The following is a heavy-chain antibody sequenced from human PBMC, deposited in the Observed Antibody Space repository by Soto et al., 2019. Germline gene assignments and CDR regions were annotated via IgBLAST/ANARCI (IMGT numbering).Heavy chain of an antibody. V-gene: IGHV3-66*01. D-gene: IGHD3-16*01. Sequence: HPGGSLRLSCTASGFTVSSNYMSWVRQAPGKGLEWVSVIYSGGTTYYADSLKGRFTISRDNSKNTLYLQMNSLRAEDTAVYYCARGGSASGGYYYYVMDVWGQGTTVTVSS. CDR1: GFTVSSNY. CDR3: ARGGSASGGYYYYVMDV. J-gene: IGHJ6*02. CDR2: IYSGGTT.